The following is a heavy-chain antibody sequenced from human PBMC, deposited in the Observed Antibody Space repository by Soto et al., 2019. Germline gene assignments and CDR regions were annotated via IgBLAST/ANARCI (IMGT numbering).Heavy chain of an antibody. CDR1: GGSISGGGYS. J-gene: IGHJ6*02. Sequence: PSETLSLTCAVSGGSISGGGYSWSWIRQPPGKGLEWIGYIYHSGSTYYNPSLKSRVTISVDRSKNQFSLKLSSVTAADTAVYYCATGYCXGGSCYSAPYYYYGMDVWGQGTTVTVSS. CDR2: IYHSGST. D-gene: IGHD2-15*01. V-gene: IGHV4-30-2*01. CDR3: ATGYCXGGSCYSAPYYYYGMDV.